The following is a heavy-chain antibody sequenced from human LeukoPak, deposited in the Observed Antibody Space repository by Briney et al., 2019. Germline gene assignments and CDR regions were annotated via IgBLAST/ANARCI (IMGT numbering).Heavy chain of an antibody. CDR2: IRYDGSNK. J-gene: IGHJ4*02. V-gene: IGHV3-30*02. CDR1: GFTFSSYA. D-gene: IGHD3-22*01. CDR3: AKDVAYMIVVPDRYFDY. Sequence: AGGSLRLSCAASGFTFSSYAMSWVRQAPGKGLEWVAFIRYDGSNKYYADSVKGRFTISRDNSKNTLYLQMNSLRAEDTAVYYCAKDVAYMIVVPDRYFDYWGQGTLVTVSS.